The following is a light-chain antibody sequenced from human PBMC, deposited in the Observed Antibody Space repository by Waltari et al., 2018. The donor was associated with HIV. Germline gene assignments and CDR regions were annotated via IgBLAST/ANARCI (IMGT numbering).Light chain of an antibody. CDR1: QSVSSSY. J-gene: IGKJ1*01. V-gene: IGKV3-20*01. CDR2: GAS. Sequence: EIVLTQSPGTLSLSPGERATLSCRASQSVSSSYLAWYQQKPGQAPRLLFYGASRRATGIPARFSGSGSGTDFPLTISRLAPDDFAVYYCQQYVSSRTFVQGTKVEIK. CDR3: QQYVSSRT.